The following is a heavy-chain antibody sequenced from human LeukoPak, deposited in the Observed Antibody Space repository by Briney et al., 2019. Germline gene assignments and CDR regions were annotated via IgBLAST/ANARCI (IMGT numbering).Heavy chain of an antibody. V-gene: IGHV3-20*04. CDR1: GFTFDDYG. D-gene: IGHD2-2*01. J-gene: IGHJ4*02. CDR3: ARRRCSSTSCTEGYYFDY. CDR2: INWNGGST. Sequence: GGSLRLYCAASGFTFDDYGMSWVRQAPGKGLEWVSGINWNGGSTGYADSVKGRFTISRDNAKNSLYLQMNSLRAEDTALYYCARRRCSSTSCTEGYYFDYWGQGTLVTVSS.